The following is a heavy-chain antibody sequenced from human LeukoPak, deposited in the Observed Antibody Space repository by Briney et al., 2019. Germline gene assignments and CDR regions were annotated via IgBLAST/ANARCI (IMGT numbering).Heavy chain of an antibody. CDR1: GFMFSGYG. D-gene: IGHD2-21*02. Sequence: GGSLRLSCSASGFMFSGYGMTWVRQAPGKGLEWVAVTSYNGNDKHYADSVRGRFTISRDDSRDTLYLQINSLRDEDTAIYYCARANCGGACHFSGYGMDVWGQGTTVTVSS. J-gene: IGHJ6*02. CDR2: TSYNGNDK. V-gene: IGHV3-30*03. CDR3: ARANCGGACHFSGYGMDV.